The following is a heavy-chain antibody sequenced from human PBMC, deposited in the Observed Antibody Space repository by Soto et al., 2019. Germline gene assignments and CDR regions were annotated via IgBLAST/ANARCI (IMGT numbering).Heavy chain of an antibody. CDR1: GGSISSSSYY. J-gene: IGHJ6*02. CDR2: IYYSGST. Sequence: SETLSLTCTVSGGSISSSSYYWGWIRQPPGKGLEWIGSIYYSGSTYYNPSLKSRVTISVDTSKNQFSLKLSSVTAADTAVYYCARPPLYYGSGAIYGMDVWGQGTTVT. D-gene: IGHD3-10*01. V-gene: IGHV4-39*01. CDR3: ARPPLYYGSGAIYGMDV.